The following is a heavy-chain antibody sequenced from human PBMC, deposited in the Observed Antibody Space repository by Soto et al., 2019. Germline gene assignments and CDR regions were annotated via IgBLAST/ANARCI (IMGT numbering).Heavy chain of an antibody. CDR1: GVNRCRWS. D-gene: IGHD5-12*01. CDR2: FSGSGGSV. V-gene: IGHV3-23*01. CDR3: AKALQGGGYASYSMDV. Sequence: CGAGGVNRCRWSMTCVRQAPWNGLAWVSTFSGSGGSVYYADSVKGRVTISRDNSKNTLYLQMNSLRAEDPAVYYCAKALQGGGYASYSMDVWGQGTRVTVSS. J-gene: IGHJ6*02.